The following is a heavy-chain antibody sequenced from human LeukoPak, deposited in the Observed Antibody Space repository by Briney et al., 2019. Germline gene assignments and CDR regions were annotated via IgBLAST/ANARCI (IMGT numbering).Heavy chain of an antibody. V-gene: IGHV4-39*01. D-gene: IGHD2/OR15-2a*01. CDR3: ARLYYFSTSGYNAFDV. J-gene: IGHJ3*01. CDR1: GDSIISSTSY. Sequence: SETLSLTCTVSGDSIISSTSYWGWARLSPGKGLEWIGNVSYSGGTYYNPSLKSRVTLSVDTSKNQLYLRLSSVTAADTSTYYCARLYYFSTSGYNAFDVWGQGTMVAVSS. CDR2: VSYSGGT.